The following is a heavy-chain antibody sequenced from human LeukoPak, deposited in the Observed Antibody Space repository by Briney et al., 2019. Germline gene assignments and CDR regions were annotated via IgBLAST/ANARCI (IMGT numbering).Heavy chain of an antibody. D-gene: IGHD5-12*01. Sequence: ASVKVSCKASGGTFSSYAISWVRQAPGQGLEWMGRIIPLLGIANYAQKFQGRVTIIADKSTSTAYMELSSLRSEDTAVYYCARDDADSAYADGDYWGQGTLVTVSS. CDR3: ARDDADSAYADGDY. V-gene: IGHV1-69*04. CDR2: IIPLLGIA. J-gene: IGHJ4*02. CDR1: GGTFSSYA.